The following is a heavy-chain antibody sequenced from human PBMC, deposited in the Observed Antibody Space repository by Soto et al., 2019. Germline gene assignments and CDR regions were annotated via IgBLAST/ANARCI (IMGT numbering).Heavy chain of an antibody. V-gene: IGHV4-39*01. CDR1: GGSISSSSYY. J-gene: IGHJ5*02. CDR3: ARHGFGESDNWFDP. D-gene: IGHD3-10*01. Sequence: SATLSLTCTVSGGSISSSSYYWGWIRQPPGKGLEWIGSIYYSGSTYYNPSLKSRVTISVDTSKNQFSLKLSSVTAADTAVYYCARHGFGESDNWFDPWGQGTLVTVSS. CDR2: IYYSGST.